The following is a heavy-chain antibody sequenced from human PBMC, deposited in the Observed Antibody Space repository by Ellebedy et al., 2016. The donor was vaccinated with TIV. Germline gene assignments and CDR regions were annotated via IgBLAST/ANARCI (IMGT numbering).Heavy chain of an antibody. CDR2: IKQDGSEK. CDR1: GFTFSSYW. Sequence: PGGSLRLSCAASGFTFSSYWMSWVRQAPGKGLEWVANIKQDGSEKYYVDSVKGRFTISRDNAKNSLYLQMNSLRAEDTAVYYCARDGHSSGWPREGGGMDVWGQGTTVTVSS. V-gene: IGHV3-7*01. D-gene: IGHD6-19*01. J-gene: IGHJ6*02. CDR3: ARDGHSSGWPREGGGMDV.